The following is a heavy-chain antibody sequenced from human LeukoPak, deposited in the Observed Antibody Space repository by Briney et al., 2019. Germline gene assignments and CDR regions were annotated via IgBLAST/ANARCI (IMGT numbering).Heavy chain of an antibody. CDR1: GGSISSYC. Sequence: SGTLSLTCTVSGGSISSYCWSWIRQPPGKGLEWIGYIYYSGSTNYNPSLKSRVTISIDTSKNHFSLRLSSVTAADTAVYYCARLRGYYERIFDYWGQGTLVTVSS. CDR3: ARLRGYYERIFDY. V-gene: IGHV4-59*08. CDR2: IYYSGST. J-gene: IGHJ4*02. D-gene: IGHD3-3*01.